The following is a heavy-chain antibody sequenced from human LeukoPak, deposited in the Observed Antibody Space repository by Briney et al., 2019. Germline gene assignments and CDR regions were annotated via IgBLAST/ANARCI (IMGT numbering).Heavy chain of an antibody. V-gene: IGHV4-59*01. D-gene: IGHD2-21*01. CDR3: ARNREIATGDFDY. CDR2: IYYSGST. CDR1: GGSFSGYY. Sequence: SETLSLTCAVYGGSFSGYYWSWIRQPPGKGLEWIGYIYYSGSTNYNPSLKSRVTISVDTSKNQFSLKLSSVTAADTAVYYCARNREIATGDFDYWGQGTLVTVSS. J-gene: IGHJ4*02.